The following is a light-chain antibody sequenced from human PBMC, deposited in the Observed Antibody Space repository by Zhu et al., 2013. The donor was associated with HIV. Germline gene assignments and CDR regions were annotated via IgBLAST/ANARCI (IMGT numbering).Light chain of an antibody. CDR1: QSVLYSSNNKNY. J-gene: IGKJ2*01. Sequence: DIVMTQSPDSLTVSLGERATINCKSSQSVLYSSNNKNYLAWYQQKPGQPPNLLIYWASTRQSGVPDRFSGSGSGTDFTLTISSLQAEDVAVYYCQQYYSSPHTFGQGTRLEFK. V-gene: IGKV4-1*01. CDR2: WAS. CDR3: QQYYSSPHT.